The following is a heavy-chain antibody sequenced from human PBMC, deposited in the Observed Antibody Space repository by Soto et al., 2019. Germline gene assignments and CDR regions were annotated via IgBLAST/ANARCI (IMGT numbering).Heavy chain of an antibody. CDR1: GGTFSSYA. Sequence: QVQLVQSGAEVKKPGSSVKVSCKASGGTFSSYAISWVGQAPGQGLEWMGGIIPIFGTANYAQKFQGRVTITADESTSTAYMELSRLRSEDTAVYYCARSGAGIAVAADYWGQGTLVTVSS. V-gene: IGHV1-69*01. J-gene: IGHJ4*02. CDR2: IIPIFGTA. D-gene: IGHD6-19*01. CDR3: ARSGAGIAVAADY.